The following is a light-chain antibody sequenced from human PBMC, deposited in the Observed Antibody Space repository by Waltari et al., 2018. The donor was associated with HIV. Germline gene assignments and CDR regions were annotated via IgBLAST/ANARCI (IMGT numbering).Light chain of an antibody. CDR1: EFPSRY. CDR2: QDH. V-gene: IGLV3-25*03. Sequence: SSALTQTPSVSVSPGQTATITCSGEEFPSRYAHWYHQRAGQAPFLVIYQDHKRPSGIPDRFSGSSSGTVLTLTISGVQTEDEGDYYCQTTDTNGVVVFGGGTKVTVL. CDR3: QTTDTNGVVV. J-gene: IGLJ2*01.